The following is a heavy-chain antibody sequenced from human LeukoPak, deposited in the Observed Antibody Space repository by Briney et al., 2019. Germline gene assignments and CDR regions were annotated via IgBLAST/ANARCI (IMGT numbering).Heavy chain of an antibody. Sequence: GGSLRLSCAASGFTFSSYAMHWVRQAPGKGLEWVAVISYDGSNKYYADSVKGRFTISRDNSKNTLYLQMNSLRAEDTAVYYCARGGSGSYSFDYWGQGTLVTVSS. CDR1: GFTFSSYA. CDR3: ARGGSGSYSFDY. V-gene: IGHV3-30-3*01. CDR2: ISYDGSNK. D-gene: IGHD1-26*01. J-gene: IGHJ4*02.